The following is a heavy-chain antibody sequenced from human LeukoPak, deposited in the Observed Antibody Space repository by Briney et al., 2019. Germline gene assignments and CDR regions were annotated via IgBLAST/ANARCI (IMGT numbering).Heavy chain of an antibody. V-gene: IGHV3-72*01. CDR2: IRNKANSYTT. J-gene: IGHJ4*02. D-gene: IGHD6-13*01. CDR1: GFTFSDHY. Sequence: PGGSLRLSCAASGFTFSDHYMDWVRQAPGKGLKWVGRIRNKANSYTTEYAASVKGRFTISSDDSKNSLYLQMNSLKTEDTAVYYCARGGSSSSWYPFDHWGQGTLVTVSS. CDR3: ARGGSSSSWYPFDH.